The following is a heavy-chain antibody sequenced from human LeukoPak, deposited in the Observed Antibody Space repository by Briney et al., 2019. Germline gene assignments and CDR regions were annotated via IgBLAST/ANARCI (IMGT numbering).Heavy chain of an antibody. V-gene: IGHV1-18*01. J-gene: IGHJ4*02. CDR1: GYTFTSYG. CDR3: ARDRCSSTSCYIDY. D-gene: IGHD2-2*02. CDR2: ISAYNGNT. Sequence: ASVKVSRKASGYTFTSYGISWVRQAPGQGLEWMGWISAYNGNTNYAQKLQGRVTMTTDTSTSTAYMELRSLRSDDTAVYYCARDRCSSTSCYIDYWGQGTLVTVSS.